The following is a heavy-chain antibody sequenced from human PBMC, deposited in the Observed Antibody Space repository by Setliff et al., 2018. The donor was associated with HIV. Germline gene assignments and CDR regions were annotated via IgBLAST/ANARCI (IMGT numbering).Heavy chain of an antibody. CDR3: ARKAGYCPHGGCWSPLDY. CDR1: GGTFTSYD. CDR2: MNPNSGNT. Sequence: GASVKVSCKASGGTFTSYDINWVRQATGQGLEWMGWMNPNSGNTGYAQKFQGRVTITADESTSTANMELSSLRAEDTAVYYCARKAGYCPHGGCWSPLDYWGQGTLVTVSS. D-gene: IGHD2-8*01. V-gene: IGHV1-8*01. J-gene: IGHJ4*02.